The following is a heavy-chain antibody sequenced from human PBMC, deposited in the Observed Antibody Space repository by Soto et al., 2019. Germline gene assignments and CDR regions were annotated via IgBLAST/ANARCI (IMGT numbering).Heavy chain of an antibody. Sequence: GGSLRLSCAASGFTFSNAWMSWVRQAPGKGLEWVGRIKSKINGGTTDFAAPVKGRFTISRGDSKNTLFLHMNSLKTEDTAVYYCTTDDPINNYWGQGTLVTVSS. CDR3: TTDDPINNY. CDR2: IKSKINGGTT. J-gene: IGHJ4*02. CDR1: GFTFSNAW. V-gene: IGHV3-15*01.